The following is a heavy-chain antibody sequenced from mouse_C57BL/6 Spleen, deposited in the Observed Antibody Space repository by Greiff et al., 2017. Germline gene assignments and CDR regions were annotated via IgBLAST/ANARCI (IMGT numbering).Heavy chain of an antibody. Sequence: QVQLKQSGAELARPGASVKMSCKASGYTFTSYTMHWVNQRPGQGLDWIGYINPNSGYTKYNQKFKDKATLTADKSSSTAYMHLSSLTSEDSAVYYYARSGLRSPDWYFDVWGTGTTVTVSS. D-gene: IGHD3-2*02. CDR1: GYTFTSYT. J-gene: IGHJ1*03. CDR2: INPNSGYT. CDR3: ARSGLRSPDWYFDV. V-gene: IGHV1-4*01.